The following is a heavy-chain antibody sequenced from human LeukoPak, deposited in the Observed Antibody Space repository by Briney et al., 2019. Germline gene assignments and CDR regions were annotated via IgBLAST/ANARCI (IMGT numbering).Heavy chain of an antibody. CDR1: GFTFSSYV. Sequence: GGSLRLSCAASGFTFSSYVMSWIRQAPGKGLEWLSAISGSGSSTYYAVSVRGRFTVSRDNSKNTLYLQMSSLRAEDTAVYYCAKRGAAADDYWGQGTLVTVSS. J-gene: IGHJ4*02. V-gene: IGHV3-23*01. CDR2: ISGSGSST. D-gene: IGHD6-13*01. CDR3: AKRGAAADDY.